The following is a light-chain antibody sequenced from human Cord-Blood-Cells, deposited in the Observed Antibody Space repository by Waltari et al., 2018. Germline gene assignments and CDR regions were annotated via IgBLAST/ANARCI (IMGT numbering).Light chain of an antibody. CDR3: SSYTSSSTPL. Sequence: QSALTQPASVSGSPGQSIPIPCTGTSSDVGGFNYVSWYQQHPGKAPKLMIYEVSNRPSGVSNRFSGSKSGNTASLTISGLQAEDEADYYCSSYTSSSTPLFGGGTKLTVL. V-gene: IGLV2-14*01. CDR2: EVS. CDR1: SSDVGGFNY. J-gene: IGLJ2*01.